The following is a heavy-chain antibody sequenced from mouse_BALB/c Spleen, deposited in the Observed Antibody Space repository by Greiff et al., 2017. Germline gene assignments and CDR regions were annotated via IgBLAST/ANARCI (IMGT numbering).Heavy chain of an antibody. J-gene: IGHJ1*01. CDR3: AKGVALYWYFDV. V-gene: IGHV1-14*01. CDR1: GYTFTSYV. Sequence: VQLKESGPELVKPGASVKMSCKASGYTFTSYVMHWVKQKPGQGLEWIGYINPYNDGTKYNEKFKGKATLTSDKSSSTAYMELSSLTSEDSAVYYCAKGVALYWYFDVWGAGTTVTVSS. D-gene: IGHD1-1*01. CDR2: INPYNDGT.